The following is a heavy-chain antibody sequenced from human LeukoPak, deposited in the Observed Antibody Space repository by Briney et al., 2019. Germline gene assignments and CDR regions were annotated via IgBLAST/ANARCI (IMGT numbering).Heavy chain of an antibody. J-gene: IGHJ4*02. V-gene: IGHV1-46*01. CDR1: GFTFSNYY. CDR3: AREAPGTYYFDY. Sequence: ASVKLSCKTSGFTFSNYYVHWVRLAPGPGLEWLGNIHPGFLNIYYGQKFQGRVTMTRDTSTSTVYMELSSLTSDDTAVYYCAREAPGTYYFDYWGQGTLVTVSS. CDR2: IHPGFLNI.